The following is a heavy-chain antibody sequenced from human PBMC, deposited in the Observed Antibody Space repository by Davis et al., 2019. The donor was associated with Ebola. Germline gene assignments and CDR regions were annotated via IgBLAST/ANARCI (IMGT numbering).Heavy chain of an antibody. Sequence: MPSETLSLTCTVSGGSTSNFYWSWIRQPPGKGLEWIGYIYYSGSTYFNPSLKSPFTISVDTSKNQFSLKLSSVTAADTAVYYCARGYYYDSSGSSFDYWGQGTLVTVSS. CDR2: IYYSGST. CDR1: GGSTSNFY. J-gene: IGHJ4*02. D-gene: IGHD3-22*01. CDR3: ARGYYYDSSGSSFDY. V-gene: IGHV4-59*12.